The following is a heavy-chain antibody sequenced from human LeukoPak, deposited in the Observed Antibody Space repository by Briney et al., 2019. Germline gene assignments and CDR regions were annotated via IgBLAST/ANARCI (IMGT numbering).Heavy chain of an antibody. Sequence: SETLSLTCTVSGGSISSYYWTWIRQPPGKGLDWIGYIYYSGSTNYNPSLNSRVTISVDTSKNQFSLKLSSVTAADTAVYYCAREYYDSSGNGDAFDIWGQGTMVTVSS. V-gene: IGHV4-59*01. D-gene: IGHD3-22*01. CDR2: IYYSGST. J-gene: IGHJ3*02. CDR1: GGSISSYY. CDR3: AREYYDSSGNGDAFDI.